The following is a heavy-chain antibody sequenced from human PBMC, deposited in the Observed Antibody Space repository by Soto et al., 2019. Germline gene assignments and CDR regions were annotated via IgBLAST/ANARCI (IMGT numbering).Heavy chain of an antibody. CDR1: GYTFTSYD. D-gene: IGHD6-13*01. CDR3: ARGSKGSSWYAYWFDP. Sequence: QVQLVQSGAEVKKPGASVKVSCKASGYTFTSYDINWVRQATGQGLEWMGWLNPNSGNTGHAQKFQGRVTMTRNTSISTAYMELSSLSSEDTAVYYCARGSKGSSWYAYWFDPWGQGTLVTVSS. CDR2: LNPNSGNT. V-gene: IGHV1-8*01. J-gene: IGHJ5*02.